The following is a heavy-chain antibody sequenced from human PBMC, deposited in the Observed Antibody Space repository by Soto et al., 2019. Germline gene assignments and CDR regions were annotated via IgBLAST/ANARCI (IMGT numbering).Heavy chain of an antibody. CDR1: GGTFSSYA. D-gene: IGHD1-1*01. Sequence: QVQLVQSGAEVKKPGSSVKVSCKASGGTFSSYAISWVRQAPGQGLEWMGGIIPIFGTANYAQKFQGRVKITAXXSXSXXYRELSSQRSEHTAVYYCARVERRTGTTKGPSFDYWGQGTLVTVSS. V-gene: IGHV1-69*14. CDR3: ARVERRTGTTKGPSFDY. J-gene: IGHJ4*02. CDR2: IIPIFGTA.